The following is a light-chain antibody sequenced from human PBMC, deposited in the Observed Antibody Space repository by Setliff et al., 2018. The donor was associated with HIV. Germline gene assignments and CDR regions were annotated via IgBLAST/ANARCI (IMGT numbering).Light chain of an antibody. Sequence: QSVLAQPASVSGSPGQSITFSCTGTSSDVGRYNLVSWYQQFPGKAPKLIIFEVTRRPSGVSYRFSGSKSGNTASLTISGLQAEDEADYYCCSFVVSHTFVFGTGTKVTVL. CDR2: EVT. J-gene: IGLJ1*01. CDR3: CSFVVSHTFV. CDR1: SSDVGRYNL. V-gene: IGLV2-23*02.